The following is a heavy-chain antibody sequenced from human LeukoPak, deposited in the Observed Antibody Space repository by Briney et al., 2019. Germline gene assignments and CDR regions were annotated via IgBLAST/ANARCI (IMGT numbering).Heavy chain of an antibody. J-gene: IGHJ4*02. V-gene: IGHV3-20*04. CDR2: ISWNGGST. Sequence: GGSLRLSCATSGFIFDDYDMRWVRQAPGKGLEWVSGISWNGGSTGYADSVKGRFTISRDNAKNSLYLQMNSLRVGDTAVYYCAREKEPFWSGYYIGYWGQGTLVTVSS. CDR1: GFIFDDYD. D-gene: IGHD3-3*01. CDR3: AREKEPFWSGYYIGY.